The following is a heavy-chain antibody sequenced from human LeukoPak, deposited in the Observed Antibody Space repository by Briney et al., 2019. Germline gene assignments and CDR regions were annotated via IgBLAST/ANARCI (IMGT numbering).Heavy chain of an antibody. V-gene: IGHV3-74*01. CDR2: INNDGSST. CDR1: GFTFSSYW. J-gene: IGHJ5*02. D-gene: IGHD2-2*01. Sequence: GGSLRFSCAASGFTFSSYWIHWVRQAPGKGLLWLSRINNDGSSTSYADSVKGRFTISRDNAKNTLYLQMNSLRAEDTAVYYCVRGPAAMGWFDPWGQGTLVTVSS. CDR3: VRGPAAMGWFDP.